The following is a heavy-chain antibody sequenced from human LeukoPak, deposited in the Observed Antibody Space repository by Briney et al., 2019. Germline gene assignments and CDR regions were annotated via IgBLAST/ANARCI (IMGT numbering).Heavy chain of an antibody. CDR3: VSILNCSGGSSYSRLLYYGMDV. CDR1: LGSPSVTKS. D-gene: IGHD2-15*01. V-gene: IGHV4-4*02. CDR2: IYHSGST. Sequence: SETLSLTSVLPLGSPSVTKSWSGVRQPPGKGLEWIGEIYHSGSTNYNPSLKSRVTISVDKSKNQFSLKLSSVTAADTGVYYCVSILNCSGGSSYSRLLYYGMDVWGQGTTVTVSS. J-gene: IGHJ6*02.